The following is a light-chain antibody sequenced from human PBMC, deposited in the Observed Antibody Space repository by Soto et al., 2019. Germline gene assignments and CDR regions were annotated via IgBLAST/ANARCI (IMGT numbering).Light chain of an antibody. CDR3: QQYITSPPMYT. Sequence: ETVLTQSPGTLSLSPGERATLSCRASQSVSSRYLAWYKQKPGQAPRLLIYGASSRATGIPDRFSGSGSGTEFTLTISRLEPEDFAVYYCQQYITSPPMYTFGQGTKLEI. V-gene: IGKV3-20*01. CDR2: GAS. CDR1: QSVSSRY. J-gene: IGKJ2*01.